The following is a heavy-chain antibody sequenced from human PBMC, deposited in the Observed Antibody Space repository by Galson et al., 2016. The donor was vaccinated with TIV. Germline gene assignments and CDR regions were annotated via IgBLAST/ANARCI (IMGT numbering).Heavy chain of an antibody. D-gene: IGHD4-23*01. Sequence: SVKVSCKASGGIFFSNAISWVRQAPGQGLEWMGGTNPIFNIPNYAQKFQGRVTITADASTSTAYMELSSLSSDDTAVYYCARGSDYSGNSPSDYWGQGTLVTVSS. CDR2: TNPIFNIP. J-gene: IGHJ4*02. V-gene: IGHV1-69*13. CDR1: GGIFFSNA. CDR3: ARGSDYSGNSPSDY.